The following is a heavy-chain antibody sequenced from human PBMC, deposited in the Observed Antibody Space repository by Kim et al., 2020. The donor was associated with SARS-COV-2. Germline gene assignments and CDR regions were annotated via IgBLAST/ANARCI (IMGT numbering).Heavy chain of an antibody. D-gene: IGHD4-17*01. J-gene: IGHJ4*02. CDR3: ASGLRAY. CDR1: GGSFSGYY. CDR2: INHSGST. V-gene: IGHV4-34*01. Sequence: SETLSLTCAVYGGSFSGYYWSWIRQPPGKGLEWIGEINHSGSTNYNPSLKSRVTISVDTSKNQFSLKLSSVTAADTAVYYCASGLRAYWGQGTLVTVSS.